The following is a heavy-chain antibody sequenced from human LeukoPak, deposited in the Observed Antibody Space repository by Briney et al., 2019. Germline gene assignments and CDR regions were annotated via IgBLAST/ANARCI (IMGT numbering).Heavy chain of an antibody. J-gene: IGHJ3*01. CDR1: GCSLSSHC. Sequence: SETLSLTCTVSGCSLSSHCWSWVRQPPGKRLEWIGYVSYTGRTKYNRSFQSGVTISINTTSSQFSLQLTSVTSADTAVYSCARLLDNDSSGDPATFDVWGQGTTVIVSS. CDR2: VSYTGRT. CDR3: ARLLDNDSSGDPATFDV. V-gene: IGHV4-59*11. D-gene: IGHD3-22*01.